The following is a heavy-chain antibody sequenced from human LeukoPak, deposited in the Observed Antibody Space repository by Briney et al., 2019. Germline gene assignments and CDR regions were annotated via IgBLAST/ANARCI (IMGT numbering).Heavy chain of an antibody. V-gene: IGHV3-23*01. Sequence: GGSLRLSCAASGFTFSSYAMSWVRQAPGKGLEWVSAISGSGGSTYYADSVKGRFTISRDNAKNSLYLQMNSLRAEDTAVYYCARDDPYGDYEGYYDYWGQGTLVTVSS. CDR1: GFTFSSYA. CDR2: ISGSGGST. J-gene: IGHJ4*02. D-gene: IGHD4-17*01. CDR3: ARDDPYGDYEGYYDY.